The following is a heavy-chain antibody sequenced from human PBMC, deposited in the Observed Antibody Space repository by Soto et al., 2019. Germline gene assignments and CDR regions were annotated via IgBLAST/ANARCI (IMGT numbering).Heavy chain of an antibody. J-gene: IGHJ4*02. V-gene: IGHV3-21*06. Sequence: GGSLRLSCAASGFTFSNYSMNWVRQAPGKGLEWVSSISLRSSNIYYADSVKGRFTISRGNANNSLYLQMNSLRAEDTAVYYCASVHYDFWSGYFPYWGQGTLVTVSS. D-gene: IGHD3-3*01. CDR1: GFTFSNYS. CDR3: ASVHYDFWSGYFPY. CDR2: ISLRSSNI.